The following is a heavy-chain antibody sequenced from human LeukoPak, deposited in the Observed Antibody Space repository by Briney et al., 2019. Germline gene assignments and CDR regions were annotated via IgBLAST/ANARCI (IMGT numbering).Heavy chain of an antibody. V-gene: IGHV1-18*01. Sequence: ASVKVSCKASGYTFTSYGISWVRQAPGQGLEWMGWISAYNGNTNYAQKLQGRVTMTTDTSTSTAYMELRSLRSDDTAVYYCARDHPWFGELLSPPYYYYGMDVWGQGTTVTVSS. CDR2: ISAYNGNT. CDR3: ARDHPWFGELLSPPYYYYGMDV. D-gene: IGHD3-10*01. J-gene: IGHJ6*02. CDR1: GYTFTSYG.